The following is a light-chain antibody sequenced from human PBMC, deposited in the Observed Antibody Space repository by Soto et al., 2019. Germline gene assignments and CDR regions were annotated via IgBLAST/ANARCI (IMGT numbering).Light chain of an antibody. J-gene: IGKJ1*01. CDR2: GAS. V-gene: IGKV3-20*01. Sequence: EIVLTQSPGTLSLSPGERATLSCRASQSVSSSYLAWYQQKPGQAPRLLIYGASSRATGIPDRFSGSGSGKDFTLTICRLEPEDFAVYYCQQYGSSPGTFGQGTKV. CDR1: QSVSSSY. CDR3: QQYGSSPGT.